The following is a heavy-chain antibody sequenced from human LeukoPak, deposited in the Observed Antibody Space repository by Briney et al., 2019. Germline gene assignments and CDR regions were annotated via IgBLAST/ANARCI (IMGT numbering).Heavy chain of an antibody. CDR2: VYTSGST. J-gene: IGHJ4*02. Sequence: SETLSLTCTVSGGSIRSGSYYWSWIRQAAGKGLEWIGRVYTSGSTNYNPSLKSRVTISVDTSKNQFSLKLSSVTAADTAVYYCARDNRAAAATGDYWGQGTLVTVSS. D-gene: IGHD6-13*01. CDR1: GGSIRSGSYY. CDR3: ARDNRAAAATGDY. V-gene: IGHV4-61*02.